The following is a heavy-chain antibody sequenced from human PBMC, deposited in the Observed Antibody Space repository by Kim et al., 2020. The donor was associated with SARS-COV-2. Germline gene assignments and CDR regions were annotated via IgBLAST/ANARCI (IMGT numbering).Heavy chain of an antibody. V-gene: IGHV3-7*01. J-gene: IGHJ4*02. D-gene: IGHD2-21*01. Sequence: GGSLRLSCAASGFTFSSSWMSWARQAPGRGLEWVASLKPDGSEENYVDSVKGRFTISRDNAKNALFLQMNSLRVEDTAVYYCARDGEGASHNWGRGTLVTVFS. CDR1: GFTFSSSW. CDR3: ARDGEGASHN. CDR2: LKPDGSEE.